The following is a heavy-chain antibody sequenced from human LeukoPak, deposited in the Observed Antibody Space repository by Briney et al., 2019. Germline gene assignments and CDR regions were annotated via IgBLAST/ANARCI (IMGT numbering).Heavy chain of an antibody. CDR3: ASPFYCSSTSCADY. J-gene: IGHJ4*02. CDR1: GYTFTGYF. D-gene: IGHD2-2*01. Sequence: ASVKVSCKASGYTFTGYFMQWVRQAPGQGLEWMGRINPNSGGTNYAQKFQGRVTMTRDTSISTAYMELSRLRSDDTAVYYCASPFYCSSTSCADYWGQGTLVTVSS. CDR2: INPNSGGT. V-gene: IGHV1-2*06.